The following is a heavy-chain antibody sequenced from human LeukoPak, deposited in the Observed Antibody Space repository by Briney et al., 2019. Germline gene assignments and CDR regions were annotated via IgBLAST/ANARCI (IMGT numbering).Heavy chain of an antibody. V-gene: IGHV1-46*01. Sequence: ASVKVSCKASGYTFTGYYMHWVRQAPGQGLEWMGWINPSGGSTSYAQKFQGRVTMTRDMSTSTVYMELSSLRSEDTAVYYCARDGHSNYVYFDYWGQGTLVTVSS. CDR3: ARDGHSNYVYFDY. D-gene: IGHD4-11*01. CDR1: GYTFTGYY. J-gene: IGHJ4*02. CDR2: INPSGGST.